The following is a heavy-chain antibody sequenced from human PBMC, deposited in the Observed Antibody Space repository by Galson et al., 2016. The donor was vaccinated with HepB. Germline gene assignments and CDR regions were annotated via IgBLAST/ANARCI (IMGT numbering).Heavy chain of an antibody. Sequence: PALVKPTQTLTLTCTFSGFSLISPGVGVGWIRQPPGKALEWLALIYWDGDKRYSPSLKSRVTITKDTSKNRVVLTMTNMDPLDTATYYCAHSFYNSGTYSTPPNWFDPWGQGTLVTVSS. V-gene: IGHV2-5*02. CDR3: AHSFYNSGTYSTPPNWFDP. D-gene: IGHD3-10*01. CDR1: GFSLISPGVG. J-gene: IGHJ5*02. CDR2: IYWDGDK.